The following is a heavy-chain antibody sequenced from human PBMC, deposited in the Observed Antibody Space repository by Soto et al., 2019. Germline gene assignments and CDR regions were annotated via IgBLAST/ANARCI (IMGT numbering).Heavy chain of an antibody. V-gene: IGHV3-23*01. D-gene: IGHD3-9*01. CDR3: AKTESFNGYYNAFDS. J-gene: IGHJ4*02. CDR1: GFSFAGYA. CDR2: VSGGGGST. Sequence: GGSLRLSCAASGFSFAGYAVAWVRQAPGKGLEWVSTVSGGGGSTYYAGSVKGRFTISRDNSGNTVYLQMNSLNAGDTALYYCAKTESFNGYYNAFDSWGQGTRVTVSS.